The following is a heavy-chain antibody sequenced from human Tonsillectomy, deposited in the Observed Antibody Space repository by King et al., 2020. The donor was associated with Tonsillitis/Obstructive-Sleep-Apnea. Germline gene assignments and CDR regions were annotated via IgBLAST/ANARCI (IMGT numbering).Heavy chain of an antibody. CDR2: ISYDGSNK. Sequence: VQLVESGGGVVQPGRSLRLSCAASGFTFSSYAMHWVRQAPGKGLEWVAVISYDGSNKYYADSVKGRFTISRDNSKNTLYLQMNSLRAEDTAVYYCARDPGLDPRSWYYFDYWGQGTLVTVSS. CDR1: GFTFSSYA. D-gene: IGHD6-19*01. J-gene: IGHJ4*02. CDR3: ARDPGLDPRSWYYFDY. V-gene: IGHV3-30*04.